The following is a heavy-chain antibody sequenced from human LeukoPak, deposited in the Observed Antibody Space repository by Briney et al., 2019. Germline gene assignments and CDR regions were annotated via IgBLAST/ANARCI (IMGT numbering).Heavy chain of an antibody. CDR2: IFPDGQT. Sequence: GGSLRLSCTLSGLTVNDNYMSLVRQAPGKGLEWVSLIFPDGQTYYADFVQGRFSISRDMSRNTLFLDISSLRPEDTAVFFCARATPVYGDFDYWGQGTLVTVSS. CDR1: GLTVNDNY. D-gene: IGHD4-17*01. V-gene: IGHV3-53*01. J-gene: IGHJ4*02. CDR3: ARATPVYGDFDY.